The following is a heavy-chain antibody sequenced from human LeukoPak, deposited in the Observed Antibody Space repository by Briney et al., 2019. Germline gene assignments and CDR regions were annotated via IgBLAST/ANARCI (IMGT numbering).Heavy chain of an antibody. J-gene: IGHJ4*02. Sequence: SETLSLTCTVSGDSISTYSWSWIRQPPGKGLEWIGYIYYSGTTNYNPSLKSRVTISVDTSKNQFSLKLSSVTAADTAVYYCARALRIAAADLFDYWGQGTLVTVSS. CDR1: GDSISTYS. D-gene: IGHD6-13*01. CDR2: IYYSGTT. V-gene: IGHV4-59*08. CDR3: ARALRIAAADLFDY.